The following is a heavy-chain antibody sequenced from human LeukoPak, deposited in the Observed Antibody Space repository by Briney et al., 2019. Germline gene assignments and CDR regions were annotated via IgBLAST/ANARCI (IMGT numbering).Heavy chain of an antibody. V-gene: IGHV1-8*02. CDR1: GYTFTSYD. CDR3: ASGGDYGDLVGY. CDR2: MNPNSGNS. Sequence: ASVNVSCKASGYTFTSYDINWVRQAPGQGLEWMGWMNPNSGNSGYAQKFRGRVTMTRNTSISTAYMELSSLRSEDTAVYYCASGGDYGDLVGYWGQGTLVTVSS. J-gene: IGHJ4*02. D-gene: IGHD4-17*01.